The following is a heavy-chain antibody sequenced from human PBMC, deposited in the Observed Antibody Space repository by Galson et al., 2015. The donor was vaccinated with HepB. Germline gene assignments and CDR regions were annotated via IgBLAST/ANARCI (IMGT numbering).Heavy chain of an antibody. CDR3: ARVLSLAYGGGSNH. V-gene: IGHV3-48*03. Sequence: SLRLSCAASGFTFSSYEMNWVRQAPGKGLEWVSYISSSGSTIYYADSVKGRFTISRDNAKNSLYLQMNSLRAEDTAVYYCARVLSLAYGGGSNHWGQGTLVTVSS. D-gene: IGHD4-23*01. CDR1: GFTFSSYE. CDR2: ISSSGSTI. J-gene: IGHJ4*02.